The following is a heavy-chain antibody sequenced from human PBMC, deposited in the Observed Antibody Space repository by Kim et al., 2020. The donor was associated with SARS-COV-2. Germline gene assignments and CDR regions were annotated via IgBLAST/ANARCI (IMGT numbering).Heavy chain of an antibody. Sequence: ASVKVSCKASGYTFTSYAMNWVRQAPGQGLEWMGWINTNTGNPTYAQGFTGRFVFSLDTSVSTAYLQISSLKAEDTAVYYCARDVGVVVVVAALRHSGGNWFDPWGQGTLVTVSS. CDR3: ARDVGVVVVVAALRHSGGNWFDP. CDR1: GYTFTSYA. D-gene: IGHD2-15*01. J-gene: IGHJ5*02. CDR2: INTNTGNP. V-gene: IGHV7-4-1*02.